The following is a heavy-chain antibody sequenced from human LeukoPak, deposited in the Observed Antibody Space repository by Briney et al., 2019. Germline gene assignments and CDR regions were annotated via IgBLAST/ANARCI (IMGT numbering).Heavy chain of an antibody. CDR3: TRYLSGGFDS. D-gene: IGHD2-15*01. Sequence: GGSLRLSCAASGFSFSDYFMNWVRQTPGKGLVWVSRINTDWSTTSYADSVKGRFTFSRDNAKNTLYLQMNSLRAEDTAVYYCTRYLSGGFDSWGQGTLVTVSS. J-gene: IGHJ4*02. V-gene: IGHV3-74*01. CDR1: GFSFSDYF. CDR2: INTDWSTT.